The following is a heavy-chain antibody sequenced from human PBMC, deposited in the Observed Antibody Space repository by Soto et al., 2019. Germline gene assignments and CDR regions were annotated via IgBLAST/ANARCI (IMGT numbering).Heavy chain of an antibody. CDR1: GGTFRKFA. J-gene: IGHJ2*01. D-gene: IGHD7-27*01. Sequence: QVQLVQSGAEVQKPGSSVQVSCTVSGGTFRKFAVSWVRQAPGQGLEWMGGVVPMFRTPNYAQTFQGRVTITAYESTSTAYRELRSLRSEDTAVYYCATGATGDFGDFDRWGRGTRVTVSS. CDR2: VVPMFRTP. V-gene: IGHV1-69*01. CDR3: ATGATGDFGDFDR.